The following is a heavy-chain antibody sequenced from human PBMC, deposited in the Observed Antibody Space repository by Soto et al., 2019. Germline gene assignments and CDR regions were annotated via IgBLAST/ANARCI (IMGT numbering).Heavy chain of an antibody. CDR3: ARDEELEAIFDY. D-gene: IGHD1-26*01. Sequence: QVQLVQSGAEVKKPGSSVKVSCKASGGTFSSYTISWVRQAPGQGLEWMGRIIPILGIANYAQKFQGRVTITADKSMSTAYMELSSLTSEDTAVHYCARDEELEAIFDYWGQGTLVTVSS. V-gene: IGHV1-69*08. CDR2: IIPILGIA. CDR1: GGTFSSYT. J-gene: IGHJ4*02.